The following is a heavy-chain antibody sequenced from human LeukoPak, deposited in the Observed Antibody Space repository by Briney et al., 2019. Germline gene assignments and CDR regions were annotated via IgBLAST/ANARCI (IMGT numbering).Heavy chain of an antibody. J-gene: IGHJ6*02. CDR1: GGTFSSYA. CDR3: GTTYCSSTSCQILYYYGMDV. V-gene: IGHV1-69*13. D-gene: IGHD2-2*01. CDR2: IIPIFGTA. Sequence: SVKVSCKASGGTFSSYAISWVRQAPGQGLEWMGGIIPIFGTANYAQKFQGRVTITADESTSTAYMELSSLRSEDTAVYYCGTTYCSSTSCQILYYYGMDVWGQGTTVTVPS.